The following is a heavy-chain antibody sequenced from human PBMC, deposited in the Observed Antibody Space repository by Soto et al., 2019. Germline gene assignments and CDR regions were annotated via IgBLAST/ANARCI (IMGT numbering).Heavy chain of an antibody. CDR2: INHRGST. CDR1: GGSFTGYY. J-gene: IGHJ6*02. Sequence: QVQLQQWGAGLLKPSETLSLTCAVYGGSFTGYYWSWIRQPPGKGLEWIGEINHRGSTNYNPSLKRRVTISVDTSKNQFSLNLNSVTAADTAVYYCARGSRVKIPAASGRDYYYHGLDVWGQGTAVTVSS. V-gene: IGHV4-34*01. D-gene: IGHD6-25*01. CDR3: ARGSRVKIPAASGRDYYYHGLDV.